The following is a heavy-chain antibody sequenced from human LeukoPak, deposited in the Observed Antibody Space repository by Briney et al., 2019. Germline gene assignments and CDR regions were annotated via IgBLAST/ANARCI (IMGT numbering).Heavy chain of an antibody. CDR2: YSGVT. Sequence: GGSLRLSCAVSGFTVSTNSMSWVRQAPGKGLEWVSFYSGVTHYSDSVKGRFTISRDNPKNTLYLQMNSLRAEDTAVYYCARRAGAYSHPYDYWGQGTLVTVSS. J-gene: IGHJ4*02. CDR3: ARRAGAYSHPYDY. D-gene: IGHD4/OR15-4a*01. CDR1: GFTVSTNS. V-gene: IGHV3-53*01.